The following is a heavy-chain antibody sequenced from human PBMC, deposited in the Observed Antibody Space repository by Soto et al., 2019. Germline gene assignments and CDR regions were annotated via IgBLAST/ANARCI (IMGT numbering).Heavy chain of an antibody. J-gene: IGHJ5*01. CDR2: IDPSDSYT. Sequence: PGESLNISCKASVYNFTAFWIHWVRQMPGKGLEWLGKIDPSDSYTNYSPSFEGHVTISTDNSITTAYLQWSSLRASDTALYFCARVHKNWFDSWAQGTMVTVS. V-gene: IGHV5-10-1*01. CDR1: VYNFTAFW. CDR3: ARVHKNWFDS.